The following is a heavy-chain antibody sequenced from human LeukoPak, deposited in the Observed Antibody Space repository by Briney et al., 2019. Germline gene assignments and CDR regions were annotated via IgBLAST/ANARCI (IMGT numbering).Heavy chain of an antibody. Sequence: GGSLRLSCTASRFTFGDYGVCWVRQAPEKGLEWVAFLRGKAYGATAEYAASVKGRFTISRDDSKRIAYLQMNSLKTEDTGVYYCTRDPVDSYDSSGYLDHWGQGTRVTVSS. V-gene: IGHV3-49*04. CDR2: LRGKAYGATA. D-gene: IGHD3-22*01. CDR3: TRDPVDSYDSSGYLDH. CDR1: RFTFGDYG. J-gene: IGHJ4*02.